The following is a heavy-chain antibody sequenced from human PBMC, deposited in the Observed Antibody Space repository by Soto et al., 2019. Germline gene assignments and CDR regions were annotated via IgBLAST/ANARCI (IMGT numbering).Heavy chain of an antibody. CDR2: IVPIFGTA. CDR1: GGAFSNYA. D-gene: IGHD6-6*01. V-gene: IGHV1-69*01. Sequence: QVQLVQSGAEVKNPGSSVKVSCKASGGAFSNYAISWVRQAPGQGLEWMGGIVPIFGTANYAQKFQGRVTITADGSTSTAYMELSSLRSEDTAVYYCATVGYSTSSESRAGGNWFDPWGQGTLVTVSS. CDR3: ATVGYSTSSESRAGGNWFDP. J-gene: IGHJ5*02.